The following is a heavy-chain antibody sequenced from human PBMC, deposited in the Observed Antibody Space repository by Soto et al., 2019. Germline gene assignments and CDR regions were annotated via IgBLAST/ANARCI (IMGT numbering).Heavy chain of an antibody. D-gene: IGHD6-13*01. V-gene: IGHV3-23*01. CDR1: GFTFTSYA. Sequence: PGGSLRLSCAASGFTFTSYAMGWVRQAPGKGLEWVSTVSVSGGSTFYADSVKGRFTISRDNSKNTLYLPMNSLRAGDTAVYYCVKAEAPAPPNMDVWGQGTTVTVSS. CDR2: VSVSGGST. CDR3: VKAEAPAPPNMDV. J-gene: IGHJ6*02.